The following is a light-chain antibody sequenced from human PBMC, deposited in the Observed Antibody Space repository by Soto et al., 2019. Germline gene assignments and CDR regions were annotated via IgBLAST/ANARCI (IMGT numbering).Light chain of an antibody. CDR2: GAS. V-gene: IGKV3-20*01. J-gene: IGKJ1*01. CDR1: QSLSSTY. CDR3: QQYGGSRWT. Sequence: EIVLTQSPGTLSLSPGERATLSCRASQSLSSTYLAWYQQKPGQAPRLLIYGASNRATGIPDRFSGSGSGTDFTLTISRLEPEDFAVYYCQQYGGSRWTFGQGTRVDI.